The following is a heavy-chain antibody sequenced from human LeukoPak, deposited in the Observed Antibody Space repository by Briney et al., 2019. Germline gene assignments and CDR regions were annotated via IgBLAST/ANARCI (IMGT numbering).Heavy chain of an antibody. Sequence: PSETLSLTCTVSGNSIISAYYWGWIRQPPGTGLEWIGNIYHTGTAYYNPSLKSRVTISVDTSTNQFSLKLSSVTAADTAVYYCAGRNYAFYYSDHWGQGTLVIVSS. CDR3: AGRNYAFYYSDH. J-gene: IGHJ4*02. CDR1: GNSIISAYY. CDR2: IYHTGTA. D-gene: IGHD3-3*02. V-gene: IGHV4-38-2*02.